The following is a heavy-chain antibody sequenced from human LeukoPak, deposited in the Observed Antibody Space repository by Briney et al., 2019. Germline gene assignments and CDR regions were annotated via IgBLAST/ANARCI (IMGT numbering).Heavy chain of an antibody. CDR2: ISSSGSTI. J-gene: IGHJ6*02. Sequence: QPGGSLRLSCAASGFTFSSYEMNWVRQAPGKGLEWVSYISSSGSTIYYADSVKGRFTISRDNAKNSLYLQMNSLRAEDTAVYYCARGREERSFGYYYYGMDVWGQGTTVTVSS. CDR1: GFTFSSYE. V-gene: IGHV3-48*03. CDR3: ARGREERSFGYYYYGMDV. D-gene: IGHD1-26*01.